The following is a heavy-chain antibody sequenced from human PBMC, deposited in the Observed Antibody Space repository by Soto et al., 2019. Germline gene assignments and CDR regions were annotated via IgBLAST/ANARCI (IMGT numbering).Heavy chain of an antibody. Sequence: PSETLCLTYTVSGGSISGYYWSWIRQPPGKGLEWIGYIYYSGSTNYNPSLKSRVTISVDTSKNQFSLKLSSVTAADTAVYYCARGALKYYYDSSGYFDYYYYGMDVWGQGTTVTVSS. V-gene: IGHV4-59*01. CDR2: IYYSGST. D-gene: IGHD3-22*01. CDR3: ARGALKYYYDSSGYFDYYYYGMDV. CDR1: GGSISGYY. J-gene: IGHJ6*02.